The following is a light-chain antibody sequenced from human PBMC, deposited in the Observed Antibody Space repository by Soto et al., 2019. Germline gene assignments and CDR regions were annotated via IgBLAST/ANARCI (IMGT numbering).Light chain of an antibody. V-gene: IGKV1-39*01. CDR1: QRISTY. CDR3: QQSYDTVAIT. Sequence: DIQMTQSPSSLSASVGDRVTITCRACQRISTYLNWYQQKPGQAPKLLIYVASLLQSGVPSRFSGSGSGTDFTLTISGLQPEDFATYYCQQSYDTVAITFGQGTRLEIK. CDR2: VAS. J-gene: IGKJ5*01.